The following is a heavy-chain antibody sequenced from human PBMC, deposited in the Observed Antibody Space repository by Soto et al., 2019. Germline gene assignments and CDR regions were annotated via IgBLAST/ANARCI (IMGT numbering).Heavy chain of an antibody. V-gene: IGHV3-21*01. CDR1: GFTFSSYE. CDR2: ISSSSSYI. Sequence: GGSLRLSCAASGFTFSSYEMNWVRQAPGKGLEWVSSISSSSSYIYYADSVKGRFTISRDNAKNSLYLQMNSLRAEDTDVYYCARDDLASYLYGMDVWGQGTTVTVSS. CDR3: ARDDLASYLYGMDV. J-gene: IGHJ6*02. D-gene: IGHD1-26*01.